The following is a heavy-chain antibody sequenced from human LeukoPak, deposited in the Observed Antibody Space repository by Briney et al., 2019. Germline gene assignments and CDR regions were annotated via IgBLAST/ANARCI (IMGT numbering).Heavy chain of an antibody. Sequence: GESLKISCKGSGYSFTNYWIGWVRQMPGKGLEWMGIIYPGDSDTRYSPSFQGQVTISADKSTSTAYLQWSSLKASDTAMYYCARLPPTTYCSSTSCYTQHFDYWGQGTLVTVSS. CDR3: ARLPPTTYCSSTSCYTQHFDY. V-gene: IGHV5-51*01. CDR2: IYPGDSDT. D-gene: IGHD2-2*02. CDR1: GYSFTNYW. J-gene: IGHJ4*02.